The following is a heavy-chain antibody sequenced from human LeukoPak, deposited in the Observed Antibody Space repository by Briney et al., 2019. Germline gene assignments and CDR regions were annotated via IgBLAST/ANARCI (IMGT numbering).Heavy chain of an antibody. CDR3: PRDYGSGNYDSNTYMDV. D-gene: IGHD3-10*01. J-gene: IGHJ6*03. V-gene: IGHV4-39*07. Sequence: PSETLSLTCTVSGASMTFTHYYWVWVRQPPGKGLEWIGTINYYGSTYYNPSLKSRVSISLDTSKSQFSLNLGSVTAADTAVYYCPRDYGSGNYDSNTYMDVWGKGTTVTVSS. CDR1: GASMTFTHYY. CDR2: INYYGST.